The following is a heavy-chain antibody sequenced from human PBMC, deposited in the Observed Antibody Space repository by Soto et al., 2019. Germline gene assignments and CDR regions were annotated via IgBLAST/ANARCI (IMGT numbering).Heavy chain of an antibody. V-gene: IGHV3-21*01. Sequence: EVQLVESGGGLVKPGGSLRLSCAASGFTFSSYSMNWVRQAPGKGLEWVSSISSSSSYIYYADSVKGRFTISRDNAKNSLYLQMSSLRAEDTAVYYCARDHPTAYYYGSGNAFDIWGQGTMVTVSS. CDR2: ISSSSSYI. CDR3: ARDHPTAYYYGSGNAFDI. J-gene: IGHJ3*02. CDR1: GFTFSSYS. D-gene: IGHD3-10*01.